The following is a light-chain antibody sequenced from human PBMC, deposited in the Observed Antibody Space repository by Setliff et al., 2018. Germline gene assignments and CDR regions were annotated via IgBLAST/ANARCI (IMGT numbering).Light chain of an antibody. J-gene: IGLJ2*01. CDR2: DVS. V-gene: IGLV2-14*01. CDR3: SSYTTSSLRV. CDR1: AGDVGAYNF. Sequence: QSALTQPASVSGSPGQSITISCTGTAGDVGAYNFVSWYQQHPGKAPKFIISDVSYRPSGVSHRFSGSKSGNTASLTISWLQAEDEADYYCSSYTTSSLRVFGGGTKVTVL.